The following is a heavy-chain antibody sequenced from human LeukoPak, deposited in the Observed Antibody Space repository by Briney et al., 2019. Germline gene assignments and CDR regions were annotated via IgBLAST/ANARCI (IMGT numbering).Heavy chain of an antibody. Sequence: GGSLRLSCAASGFTFSTYGMHWVRQAPGKGLEWVAIISYDVSNKYYADSVKGRFTISRDNFKNALYMQMNSLRAEDTAAYYCARDLDSSGYYYGLYMDVWGKGTTVTVSS. D-gene: IGHD3-22*01. CDR1: GFTFSTYG. CDR3: ARDLDSSGYYYGLYMDV. V-gene: IGHV3-30*03. CDR2: ISYDVSNK. J-gene: IGHJ6*03.